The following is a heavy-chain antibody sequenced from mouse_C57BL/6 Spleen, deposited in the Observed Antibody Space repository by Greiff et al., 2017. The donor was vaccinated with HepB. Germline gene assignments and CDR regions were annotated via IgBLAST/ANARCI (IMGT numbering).Heavy chain of an antibody. J-gene: IGHJ2*01. CDR2: INPSTGGT. CDR1: GYSFTGYY. Sequence: EVQLQQSGPELVKPGASVKISCKASGYSFTGYYMNWVKQSPEKSLEWIGEINPSTGGTTYNQKFKAKATLTVDKSSSTAYMQLKSLTSEDSAVYYCARGGGLYDYDFDYWGQGPTLTVSS. D-gene: IGHD2-4*01. CDR3: ARGGGLYDYDFDY. V-gene: IGHV1-42*01.